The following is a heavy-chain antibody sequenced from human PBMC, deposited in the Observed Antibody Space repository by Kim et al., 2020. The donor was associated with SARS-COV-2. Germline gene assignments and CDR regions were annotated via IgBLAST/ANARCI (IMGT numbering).Heavy chain of an antibody. CDR3: ARVKLTFDY. V-gene: IGHV3-7*01. CDR1: GFTFSTYW. Sequence: GGSLRLSCAASGFTFSTYWMNWVRQAPGKGLEWVANIKQDGSEKYYVDSVKGRFTISIDNAKNSLYLQMNSLRADDTAVYYCARVKLTFDYWGHGTLVTVSS. J-gene: IGHJ4*01. CDR2: IKQDGSEK. D-gene: IGHD1-1*01.